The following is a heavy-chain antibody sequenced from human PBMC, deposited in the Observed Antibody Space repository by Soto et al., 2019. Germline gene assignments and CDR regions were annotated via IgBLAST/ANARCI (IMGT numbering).Heavy chain of an antibody. D-gene: IGHD3-10*01. CDR1: GYTFTSYD. CDR3: ARGVLLWFGDITGMDV. V-gene: IGHV1-8*01. CDR2: MNTNSGNT. J-gene: IGHJ6*04. Sequence: QVQLVQSGAEVKKPGASVKVSCKASGYTFTSYDINWVRQATGQGLEWMGWMNTNSGNTGYAQKFQGRVTMTRNTSISTAYMELSSLRSEDTAVYYCARGVLLWFGDITGMDVWGKGTTVTVSS.